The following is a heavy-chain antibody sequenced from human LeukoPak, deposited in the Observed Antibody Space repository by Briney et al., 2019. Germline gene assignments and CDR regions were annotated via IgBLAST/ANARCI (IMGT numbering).Heavy chain of an antibody. CDR3: ASEVYFDILTGYPNDY. J-gene: IGHJ4*02. V-gene: IGHV3-48*03. Sequence: PGGSLRLSCAASGFTFSSYEMNWVRQAPGKGLEWVSYISSSGSTIYYADSVKGRLTISRDNAKNSLYLQMNSLRAEDTAVYYCASEVYFDILTGYPNDYWGQGTLVTVSS. D-gene: IGHD3-9*01. CDR1: GFTFSSYE. CDR2: ISSSGSTI.